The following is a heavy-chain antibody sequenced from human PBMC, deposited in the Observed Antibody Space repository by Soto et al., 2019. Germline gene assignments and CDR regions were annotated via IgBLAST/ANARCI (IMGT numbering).Heavy chain of an antibody. CDR3: AHRVTYYYDSSGYYWFDP. CDR2: IYWNDDK. Sequence: QITLKESGPPLVKPTQTLTLTCTSSGFSLSTSGVGVGWIRQPPGKALAWLALIYWNDDKRYSPFLKSRLTITKDTSKNQVVLTMTNMDPVDTATYYCAHRVTYYYDSSGYYWFDPWGQGTLVTVSS. J-gene: IGHJ5*02. V-gene: IGHV2-5*01. CDR1: GFSLSTSGVG. D-gene: IGHD3-22*01.